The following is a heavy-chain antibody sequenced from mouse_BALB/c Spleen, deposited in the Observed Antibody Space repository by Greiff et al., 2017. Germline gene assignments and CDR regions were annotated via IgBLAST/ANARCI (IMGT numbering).Heavy chain of an antibody. D-gene: IGHD1-2*01. V-gene: IGHV1-14*01. J-gene: IGHJ2*01. CDR3: ARLERRRDYLDD. CDR1: GYTFTSYV. Sequence: EVQLKESGPELVKPGASVKMSCKASGYTFTSYVMHWVKQKPGQGLEWIGYINPYNDGTKYNEKFKGKATLTSDKSSSTAYMELSSLTSEDAAVDYCARLERRRDYLDDWGQGTTLTVSS. CDR2: INPYNDGT.